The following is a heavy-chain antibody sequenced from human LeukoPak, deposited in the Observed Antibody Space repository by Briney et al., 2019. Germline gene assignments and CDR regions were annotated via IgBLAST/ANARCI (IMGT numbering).Heavy chain of an antibody. V-gene: IGHV3-30-3*01. CDR2: ISYDGANE. CDR3: ARDPGCTNGVCYSDEWFDP. CDR1: GFSFHYYA. J-gene: IGHJ5*02. D-gene: IGHD2-8*01. Sequence: PGGSLRLSCAASGFSFHYYAMHWVRQAPGKGLEWVAVISYDGANEYYADSVKGRFTISRDNAKNSLYLQMNSLRAEDTAVYYCARDPGCTNGVCYSDEWFDPWGQGTLVTVSS.